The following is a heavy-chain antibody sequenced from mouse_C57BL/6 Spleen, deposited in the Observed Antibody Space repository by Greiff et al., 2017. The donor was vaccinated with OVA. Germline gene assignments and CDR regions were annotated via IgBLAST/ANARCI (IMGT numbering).Heavy chain of an antibody. CDR3: ARRPFYYALDY. J-gene: IGHJ4*01. V-gene: IGHV1-69*01. CDR2: IDPSDSYT. Sequence: QVQLKQPGAELVMPGASVKLSCKASGYTFTSYWMHWVKQRPGQGLEWIGEIDPSDSYTNYNQKFKGMSTLTVDKSSSTAYMQLSSLTSEDSAVYYCARRPFYYALDYWGQGTSVTVSS. CDR1: GYTFTSYW.